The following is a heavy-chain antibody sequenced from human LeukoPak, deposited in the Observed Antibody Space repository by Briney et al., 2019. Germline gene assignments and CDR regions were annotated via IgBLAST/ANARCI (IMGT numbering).Heavy chain of an antibody. CDR2: IYYSGST. Sequence: SETLSLTCTVSGGSVSSGSYYWSWIRQPPGKGLEWIGYIYYSGSTNYNPSLKSRVTTSVDTSKNQFSLKLSSVTAADTAVYYCARDGYSGSYYYSDYWGQGTLVTVSS. V-gene: IGHV4-61*01. J-gene: IGHJ4*02. CDR3: ARDGYSGSYYYSDY. CDR1: GGSVSSGSYY. D-gene: IGHD1-26*01.